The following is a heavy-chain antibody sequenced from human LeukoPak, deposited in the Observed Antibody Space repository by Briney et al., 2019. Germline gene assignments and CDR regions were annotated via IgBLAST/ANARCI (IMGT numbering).Heavy chain of an antibody. CDR3: ARGPSIAARYDAFDI. CDR1: EFTFTSYE. V-gene: IGHV3-48*03. CDR2: ISSSGNTI. J-gene: IGHJ3*02. Sequence: GGSLRLSCAASEFTFTSYELNWVRQAPGKGLEWVSYISSSGNTISYADSVKGRFTISRDNAKNSLYLQVISLGAEDTAVYYCARGPSIAARYDAFDIWGQGTMVTVPS. D-gene: IGHD6-6*01.